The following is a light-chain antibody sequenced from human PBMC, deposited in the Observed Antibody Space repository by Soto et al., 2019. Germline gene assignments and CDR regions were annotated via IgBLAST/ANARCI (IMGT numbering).Light chain of an antibody. V-gene: IGLV1-40*01. CDR2: ANT. CDR3: QSYDTSLSAVG. CDR1: DSNIGAGYD. J-gene: IGLJ2*01. Sequence: QSVLTQPPSVSGAPGQRVTISCTGSDSNIGAGYDVHWYQQLPGTAPKLLIYANTNRPSGVPDRFSGSKSGTSASLAITGLQAEDETDYYCQSYDTSLSAVGFGGGTKLTVL.